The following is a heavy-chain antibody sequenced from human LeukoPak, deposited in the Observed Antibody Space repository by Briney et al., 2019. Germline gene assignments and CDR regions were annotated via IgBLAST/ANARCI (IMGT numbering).Heavy chain of an antibody. CDR1: GYTFTSYY. V-gene: IGHV1-46*01. Sequence: ASVKVSCKVSGYTFTSYYMHWVRQAPGQGLEWMGIINPSGGSTSYAQKFQGRVTMTRDTSTSTVYMELSSLRSEDTAVYYCARDGSFIQSGEFDFDYWGQGTLVTVSS. D-gene: IGHD3-10*01. CDR3: ARDGSFIQSGEFDFDY. J-gene: IGHJ4*02. CDR2: INPSGGST.